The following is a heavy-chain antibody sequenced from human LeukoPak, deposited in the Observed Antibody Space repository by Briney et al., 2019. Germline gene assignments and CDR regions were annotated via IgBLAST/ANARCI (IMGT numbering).Heavy chain of an antibody. D-gene: IGHD3-10*01. CDR1: GFTFSSYA. CDR3: ARDRRVYYYGSGSYYPIHFDY. J-gene: IGHJ4*02. Sequence: GGSLRLSCAASGFTFSSYATHWVRQAPGKGLEWVAVISYDGSNKYYADSVKGRFTISRDNSKNTLYLQMNSLRAEDTAVYYCARDRRVYYYGSGSYYPIHFDYWGQGTLVTVSS. V-gene: IGHV3-30-3*01. CDR2: ISYDGSNK.